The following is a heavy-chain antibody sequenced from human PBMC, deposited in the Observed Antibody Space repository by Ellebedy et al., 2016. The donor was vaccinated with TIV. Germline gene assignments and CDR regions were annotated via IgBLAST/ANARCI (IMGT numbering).Heavy chain of an antibody. CDR3: AKDTGYGAGHFDY. Sequence: GESLKISXAASGFTFSSCVMSWVRQAPGKGLEWVSRISGSGVSAYYADSVKGRFTISRDNSKNTLYLQMNSLRADDTAIYYCAKDTGYGAGHFDYWGQGTLITVSS. CDR2: ISGSGVSA. D-gene: IGHD3-10*01. J-gene: IGHJ4*02. V-gene: IGHV3-23*01. CDR1: GFTFSSCV.